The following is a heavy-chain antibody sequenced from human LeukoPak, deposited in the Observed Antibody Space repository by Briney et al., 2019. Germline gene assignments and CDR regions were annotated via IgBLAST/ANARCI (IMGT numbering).Heavy chain of an antibody. CDR2: IHYSGST. CDR3: ARGVEEQYYYDRNGYYFVFFDY. J-gene: IGHJ4*02. V-gene: IGHV4-59*01. CDR1: GGSISSYY. D-gene: IGHD3-22*01. Sequence: SETLSLTCTVSGGSISSYYWSWIRQPPGKGLEWIGYIHYSGSTNYNPSLKSRVTISVDTSKNQFSLKLSSVTAADTAVYYCARGVEEQYYYDRNGYYFVFFDYWGQGTLVTVSS.